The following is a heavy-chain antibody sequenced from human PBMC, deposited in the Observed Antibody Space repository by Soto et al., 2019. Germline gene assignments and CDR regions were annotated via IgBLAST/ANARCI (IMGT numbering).Heavy chain of an antibody. CDR3: TRARTESNWFDP. CDR2: IRSKAYGGTT. D-gene: IGHD1-1*01. Sequence: GGSLRLSCTASGFTFGDYAISWVRQAPGKGLEWVGFIRSKAYGGTTEYAASVKGRFTISRDDSKSIAYLQMNSLKTEDTAVYYCTRARTESNWFDPWGQGTLVTVSS. J-gene: IGHJ5*02. V-gene: IGHV3-49*04. CDR1: GFTFGDYA.